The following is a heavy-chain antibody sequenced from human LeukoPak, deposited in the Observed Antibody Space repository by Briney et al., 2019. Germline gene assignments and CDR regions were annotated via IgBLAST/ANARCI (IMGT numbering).Heavy chain of an antibody. D-gene: IGHD6-13*01. CDR2: ISSRSSHV. J-gene: IGHJ4*02. V-gene: IGHV3-21*01. CDR1: GFTFTTYT. Sequence: GGSLRLSCAASGFTFTTYTMHWLRQAPGKGLEWVSSISSRSSHVDYTDSVKGRFIISRDNAKNSLYLQMNSLRAEDTAVYYCAREGNSWYDYWGQGTLVTVSS. CDR3: AREGNSWYDY.